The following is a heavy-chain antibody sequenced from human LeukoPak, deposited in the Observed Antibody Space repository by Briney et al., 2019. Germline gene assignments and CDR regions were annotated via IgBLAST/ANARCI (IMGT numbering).Heavy chain of an antibody. Sequence: SETLSLTCTVSGGSVSSGSYYWSWIRQPPGKGLEWIVYIYYSGSTNYNPSLKSRVTISVDTSKNQFSLKLSSVTAADTAVYYCARSSYYDFWSGYPPYYFDYWGQGTLVTVSS. CDR1: GGSVSSGSYY. J-gene: IGHJ4*02. CDR3: ARSSYYDFWSGYPPYYFDY. V-gene: IGHV4-61*01. CDR2: IYYSGST. D-gene: IGHD3-3*01.